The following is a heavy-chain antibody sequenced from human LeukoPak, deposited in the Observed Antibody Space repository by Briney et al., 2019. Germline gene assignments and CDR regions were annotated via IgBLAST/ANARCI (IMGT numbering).Heavy chain of an antibody. CDR3: AKDRLSAPIAPRFDP. CDR2: ISDSGGSA. D-gene: IGHD2-2*01. Sequence: GGSLRLSCAASGFTSRSYAMNWVRQAPGKGLQWVSVISDSGGSAHYADSVQGRFTISRDNSKNTLYIQMNSLRAEDTAIYYCAKDRLSAPIAPRFDPWGQGTQVTVSS. J-gene: IGHJ5*02. CDR1: GFTSRSYA. V-gene: IGHV3-23*01.